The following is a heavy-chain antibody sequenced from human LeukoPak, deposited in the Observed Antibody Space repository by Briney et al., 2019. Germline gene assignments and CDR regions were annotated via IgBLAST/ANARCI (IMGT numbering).Heavy chain of an antibody. V-gene: IGHV1-2*02. J-gene: IGHJ4*02. CDR1: GYTFTGYY. CDR2: INPNSGGT. Sequence: ASVKVSCKASGYTFTGYYMRWVRQAPGQGLEWMGWINPNSGGTNYAQKFQGRVTITRDTAISTAYMELSRLRSDDTAVYYCARVDTAMVWGPYSFDYWGQGTLVTVSS. D-gene: IGHD5-18*01. CDR3: ARVDTAMVWGPYSFDY.